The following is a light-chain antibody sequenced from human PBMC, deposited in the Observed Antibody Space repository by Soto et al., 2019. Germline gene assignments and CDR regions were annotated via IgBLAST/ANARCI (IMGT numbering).Light chain of an antibody. V-gene: IGKV3-11*01. J-gene: IGKJ4*01. CDR3: QQRSNWPPLT. CDR1: QSVSSY. CDR2: DAS. Sequence: EIVLTQSPATLSLSPGERATLSCRASQSVSSYLAWYQQKPGQAPRLLIYDASNRATGIPARFSGSGSGTDVTLTISSLEPEDFAVYYCQQRSNWPPLTFGGGTKADIK.